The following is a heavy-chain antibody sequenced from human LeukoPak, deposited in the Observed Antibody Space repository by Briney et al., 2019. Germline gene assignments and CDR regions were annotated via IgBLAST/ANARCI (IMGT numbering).Heavy chain of an antibody. Sequence: SVKVSCKASGYTFSSYAISWVRQAPGQGLEWVGRIIPIFGTANYAQKFQGRVTITTDESTSTAYMELSSLRSEDTAVYYCARASYYYDSSGYWDWGQGTLVTVSS. V-gene: IGHV1-69*05. D-gene: IGHD3-22*01. CDR1: GYTFSSYA. CDR3: ARASYYYDSSGYWD. CDR2: IIPIFGTA. J-gene: IGHJ4*02.